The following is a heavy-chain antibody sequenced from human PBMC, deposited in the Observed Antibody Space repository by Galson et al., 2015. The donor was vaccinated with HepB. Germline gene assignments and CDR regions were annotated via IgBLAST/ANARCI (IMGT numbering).Heavy chain of an antibody. D-gene: IGHD3-10*01. CDR1: GFTFSSYA. CDR2: ISSNGGST. J-gene: IGHJ4*02. Sequence: SLRLSCAASGFTFSSYAMHWVRQAPGKGLEYVSAISSNGGSTYYADSVKGRFTISRDNSKNTLYLQMSSLRAEDTAVYYRNSGTNHKVDYWGQGTLVTVSS. V-gene: IGHV3-64D*06. CDR3: NSGTNHKVDY.